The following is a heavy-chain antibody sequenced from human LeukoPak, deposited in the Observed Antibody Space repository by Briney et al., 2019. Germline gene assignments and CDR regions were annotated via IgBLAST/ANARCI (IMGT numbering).Heavy chain of an antibody. D-gene: IGHD3-16*02. CDR1: GFTFSNAW. Sequence: PGGSLRLSCAASGFTFSNAWMSWVRQAPGKGLEWVGRIKSKTDGGTTDYAAPVKGRFTISRDDSKNTLYLQMNSLKTEDTAVYYCTRQGEDDYVWGSYRWNFDYWGQGTLVTVSS. CDR2: IKSKTDGGTT. J-gene: IGHJ4*02. V-gene: IGHV3-15*01. CDR3: TRQGEDDYVWGSYRWNFDY.